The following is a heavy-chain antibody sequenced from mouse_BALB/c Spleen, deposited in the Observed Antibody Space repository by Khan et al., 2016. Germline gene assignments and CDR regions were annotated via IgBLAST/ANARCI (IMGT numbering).Heavy chain of an antibody. J-gene: IGHJ2*01. D-gene: IGHD2-1*01. CDR1: GYIFTSYT. CDR2: INPDSAYT. Sequence: VQLQESGAELARPGAAMKMSCKTSGYIFTSYTIQWIKQRPGQGLEWIGYINPDSAYTDYNQRFKDKATLTADTSSSTAYMQLSSLTSEDSAVYYWAREETNYALFDYWGQGTTLTVSS. CDR3: AREETNYALFDY. V-gene: IGHV1-4*01.